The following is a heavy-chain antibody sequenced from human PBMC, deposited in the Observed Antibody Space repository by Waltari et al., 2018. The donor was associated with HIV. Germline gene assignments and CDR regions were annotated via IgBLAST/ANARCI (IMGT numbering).Heavy chain of an antibody. D-gene: IGHD2-15*01. J-gene: IGHJ4*02. Sequence: EVQLVESGGGVVRPGGSLRLSCAASGFRFDDYDMNWVRQAPGKGGEWVFGINWNGGRTVYADSGKGRFTISRDNAKKSLDLQMNSLRAEDTALYYWVRRGGYGGNDYWGQGTLVTVSS. V-gene: IGHV3-20*04. CDR1: GFRFDDYD. CDR2: INWNGGRT. CDR3: VRRGGYGGNDY.